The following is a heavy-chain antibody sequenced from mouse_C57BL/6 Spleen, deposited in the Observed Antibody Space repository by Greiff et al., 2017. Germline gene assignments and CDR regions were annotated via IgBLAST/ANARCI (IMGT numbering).Heavy chain of an antibody. Sequence: QVQLKESGAELARPGASVKLSCKASGYTFTSYGISWVKQRTGQGLEWIGEIYPRSGNTYYNEKFKGKATLTADKSSSTAYMELRSLTSEDSAVYFCARRRGYGSSYQWYFDVWGTGTTVTVSS. V-gene: IGHV1-81*01. CDR3: ARRRGYGSSYQWYFDV. D-gene: IGHD1-1*01. CDR2: IYPRSGNT. CDR1: GYTFTSYG. J-gene: IGHJ1*03.